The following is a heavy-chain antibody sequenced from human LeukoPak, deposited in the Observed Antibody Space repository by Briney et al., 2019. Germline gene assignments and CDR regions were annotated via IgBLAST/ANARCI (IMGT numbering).Heavy chain of an antibody. J-gene: IGHJ5*02. CDR3: AYYYDSSGYYYH. V-gene: IGHV3-23*01. Sequence: PGGSLRLSCAASGFTFSSYAMSWVRQAPGKGLEWVSAISGSGGSTYYADSVKGRFTISRDNSKNTLYLQMNSLRAEDTAVYYCAYYYDSSGYYYHCGQGTLVTVSS. D-gene: IGHD3-22*01. CDR1: GFTFSSYA. CDR2: ISGSGGST.